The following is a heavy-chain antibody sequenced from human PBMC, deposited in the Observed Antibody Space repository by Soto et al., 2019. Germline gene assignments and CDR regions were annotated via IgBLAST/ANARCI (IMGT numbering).Heavy chain of an antibody. CDR2: ISYDGSNK. D-gene: IGHD1-26*01. CDR1: GFTFSSYA. J-gene: IGHJ4*02. V-gene: IGHV3-30-3*01. CDR3: ARVRGRGSFDY. Sequence: QVQLVESGGGVVQPGRSLRLSCAASGFTFSSYAMHWVRQAPGKGPEWVAVISYDGSNKYYADSVKGRFTISRDNSKNTLYLQMNSLRAEDTAVYYCARVRGRGSFDYWGQGTLVTVSS.